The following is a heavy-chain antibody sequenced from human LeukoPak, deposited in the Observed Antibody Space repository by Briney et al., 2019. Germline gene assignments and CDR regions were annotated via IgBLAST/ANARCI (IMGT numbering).Heavy chain of an antibody. CDR2: ISGSGNAK. D-gene: IGHD2/OR15-2a*01. J-gene: IGHJ4*02. Sequence: GGSLRLSCAASGFSFSSYGMNWVRQAPGKGLEWVSYISGSGNAKHYTDSVKGRFTISRDNAKNALYLQMNSLRAEDTAVYFCARDYVYAFDYWGQGTLVTVSS. V-gene: IGHV3-48*01. CDR3: ARDYVYAFDY. CDR1: GFSFSSYG.